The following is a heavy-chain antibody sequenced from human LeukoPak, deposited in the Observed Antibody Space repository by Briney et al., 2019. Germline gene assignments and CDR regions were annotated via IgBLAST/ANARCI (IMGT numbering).Heavy chain of an antibody. D-gene: IGHD3-10*01. Sequence: GGSLRLSCAASGLTYSIYAIIWVRQAPGRGLEGVSTIGDSTYYALSVKGRFTISQHRAKNPEYLQMNSLRAEDTALYYCAKSYHYGSGSNYMSFDCWGQGALVTVSS. CDR2: IGDST. CDR1: GLTYSIYA. V-gene: IGHV3-23*01. J-gene: IGHJ4*02. CDR3: AKSYHYGSGSNYMSFDC.